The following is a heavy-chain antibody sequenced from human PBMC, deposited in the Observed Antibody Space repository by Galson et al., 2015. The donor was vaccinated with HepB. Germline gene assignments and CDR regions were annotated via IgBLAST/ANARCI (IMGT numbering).Heavy chain of an antibody. CDR1: GFTVNNAW. D-gene: IGHD2-15*01. CDR2: IKSKTDGGTT. Sequence: SLRLSCAASGFTVNNAWMSWVRQAPGKGLEWVGRIKSKTDGGTTDYAAPVKGRFTISRDDSKNTLYLQMNSLKTEDTAVYYCTTHRRAAATHWGQGTLVTVSS. J-gene: IGHJ4*02. CDR3: TTHRRAAATH. V-gene: IGHV3-15*01.